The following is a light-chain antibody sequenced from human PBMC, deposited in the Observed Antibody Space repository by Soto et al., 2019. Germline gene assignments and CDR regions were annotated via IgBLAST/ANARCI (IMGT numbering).Light chain of an antibody. J-gene: IGLJ2*01. CDR2: GSI. Sequence: QSALTQPPSVSGAPGQRVTISCTGSSSNIGAGFDVHWYQQLPGTAPKLLISGSINRPSGVPDRFSGSKSGTSASLAITGLQAEDEADYYCHSYDSSLGGPVIFGGGTKLTVL. CDR1: SSNIGAGFD. V-gene: IGLV1-40*01. CDR3: HSYDSSLGGPVI.